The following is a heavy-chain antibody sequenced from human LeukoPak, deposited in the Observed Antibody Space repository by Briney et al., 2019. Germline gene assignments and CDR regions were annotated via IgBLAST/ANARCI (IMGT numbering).Heavy chain of an antibody. V-gene: IGHV1-2*02. J-gene: IGHJ4*02. CDR2: INPNSGGT. CDR1: GYTFTGYY. Sequence: GASVKVSCKASGYTFTGYYMHWVRQAPGQGLEWMGWINPNSGGTNYAQKFQGRVTMTRDTSISTAYMELSRLRSDDTAVYYCATDSSDSYGGYGLPYWGQGTLVTVSS. D-gene: IGHD5-18*01. CDR3: ATDSSDSYGGYGLPY.